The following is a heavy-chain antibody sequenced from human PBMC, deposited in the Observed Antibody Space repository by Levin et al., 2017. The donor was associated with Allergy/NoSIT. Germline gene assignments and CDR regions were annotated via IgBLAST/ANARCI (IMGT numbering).Heavy chain of an antibody. J-gene: IGHJ5*02. CDR2: IIPILGIA. CDR1: GGTFSSYA. D-gene: IGHD2-2*01. V-gene: IGHV1-69*04. CDR3: ARGMSRVVPAAHYNWFDP. Sequence: SVKVSCKASGGTFSSYAISWVRQAPGQGLEWMGRIIPILGIANYAQKFQGRVTITADKSTSTAYMELSSLRSEDTAVYYCARGMSRVVPAAHYNWFDPWGQGTLVTVSS.